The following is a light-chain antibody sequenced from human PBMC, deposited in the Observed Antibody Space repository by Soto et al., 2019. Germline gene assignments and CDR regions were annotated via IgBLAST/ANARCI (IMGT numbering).Light chain of an antibody. Sequence: PSTLSASVGDRVTLTCRASQSIRSLLAWYQQKPGKAPKVLIYDASSLGSGVPSRFSGSGSGTEFTLTISSLQPDDFATYYCQQYSSHSTFGQGTKVDIK. J-gene: IGKJ1*01. V-gene: IGKV1-5*01. CDR1: QSIRSL. CDR2: DAS. CDR3: QQYSSHST.